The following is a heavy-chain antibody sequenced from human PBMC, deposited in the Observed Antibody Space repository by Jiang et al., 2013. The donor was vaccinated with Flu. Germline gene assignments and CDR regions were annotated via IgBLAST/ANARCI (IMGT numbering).Heavy chain of an antibody. CDR2: IIPIFGTA. J-gene: IGHJ3*02. Sequence: VSCKASGGTFSSYAISWVRQAPGQGLEWMGGIIPIFGTANYAQKFQGRVTITADKSTSTAYMELSSLRSEDTAVYYCAREMTTVVRARAFDIWGQGTMVTVSS. CDR1: GGTFSSYA. D-gene: IGHD4-23*01. V-gene: IGHV1-69*06. CDR3: AREMTTVVRARAFDI.